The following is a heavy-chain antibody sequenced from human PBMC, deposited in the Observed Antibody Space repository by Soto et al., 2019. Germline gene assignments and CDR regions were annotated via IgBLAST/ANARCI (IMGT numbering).Heavy chain of an antibody. J-gene: IGHJ3*02. CDR3: ARDRLTGDTAMVNAFDI. V-gene: IGHV1-3*01. Sequence: GGPGEGSCQGSWYTFTSYAMDWWGQGPGQRLEWMGLINAGNGNTKYSQKFQGRVTITRDTSASTAYMELSSLRSEDTAVYYCARDRLTGDTAMVNAFDIWGQGTMVTVSS. CDR1: WYTFTSYA. D-gene: IGHD5-18*01. CDR2: INAGNGNT.